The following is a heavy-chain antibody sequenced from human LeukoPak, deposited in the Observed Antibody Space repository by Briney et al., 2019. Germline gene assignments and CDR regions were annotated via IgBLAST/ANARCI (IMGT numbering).Heavy chain of an antibody. J-gene: IGHJ4*02. D-gene: IGHD3-10*01. CDR3: AGIGTISMVRGALYY. Sequence: GGSLRLSCAASGFTVSSNYMSWVRQAPGKGLEWVSVIYSGGSTNYADSVKGRFTISRDNSKNTLYLQMNSLRAEDTAVYYCAGIGTISMVRGALYYWGQGTLVTVSS. V-gene: IGHV3-66*01. CDR2: IYSGGST. CDR1: GFTVSSNY.